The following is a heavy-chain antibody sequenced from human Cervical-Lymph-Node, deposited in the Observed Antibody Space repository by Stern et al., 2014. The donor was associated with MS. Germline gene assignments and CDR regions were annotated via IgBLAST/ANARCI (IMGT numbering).Heavy chain of an antibody. CDR2: IIPMRGST. J-gene: IGHJ1*01. D-gene: IGHD5-18*01. Sequence: DQLVESGAEMRKPGSSVWVSCKASGGTFSNYVISWVRQAPGQGPEWMGRIIPMRGSTNYAQNFQGRISISADKSTSTAYLELSSLRPEDTAIYYCAGAAAIGSAAMAYWGQGTLVTVSS. CDR3: AGAAAIGSAAMAY. CDR1: GGTFSNYV. V-gene: IGHV1-69*04.